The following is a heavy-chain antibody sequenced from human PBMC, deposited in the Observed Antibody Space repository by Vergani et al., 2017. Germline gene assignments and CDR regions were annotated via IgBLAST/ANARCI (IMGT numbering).Heavy chain of an antibody. Sequence: QVQLVQSGAEVKKPGASVKVSCKASGYTFTSYYMHWVRQAPGQGLEWMGIINPSGGSTSYAQKFRGRVTMTRDTSTSTVYMELSSLRSEDTAVYYWARXKDLGEASSSWASWFDPWGQGTLVTVSS. CDR3: ARXKDLGEASSSWASWFDP. CDR1: GYTFTSYY. D-gene: IGHD6-13*01. CDR2: INPSGGST. J-gene: IGHJ5*02. V-gene: IGHV1-46*01.